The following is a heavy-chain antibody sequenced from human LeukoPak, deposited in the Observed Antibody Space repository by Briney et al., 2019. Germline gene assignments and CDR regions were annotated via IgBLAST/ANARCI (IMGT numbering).Heavy chain of an antibody. J-gene: IGHJ4*02. Sequence: ASVKVSCKASGYTFTSYGISWVRQAPGQGLEWMGWISAYNGNTNYAQKLQGRVTMTTDTSTSTAYMELSSLRSEDTAVYYCARYCSSTSCYDYWGQGTLVTVSS. CDR3: ARYCSSTSCYDY. CDR2: ISAYNGNT. CDR1: GYTFTSYG. V-gene: IGHV1-18*01. D-gene: IGHD2-2*01.